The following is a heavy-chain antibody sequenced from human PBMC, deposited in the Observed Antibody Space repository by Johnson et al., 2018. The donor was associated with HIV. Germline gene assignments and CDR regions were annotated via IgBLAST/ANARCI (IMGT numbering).Heavy chain of an antibody. CDR1: GFTVRRNH. J-gene: IGHJ3*02. V-gene: IGHV3-66*01. CDR2: IPSGDKT. CDR3: ARDLIPDSTFFYDTTSYFPDALDI. Sequence: VQLVESGGGLVQPGGSPRLSCAAPGFTVRRNHISWVRQTPGKGLEWVSVIPSGDKTYYADSVKGRFTISRDNSENTVYLQMNSLRAEDTAVYFCARDLIPDSTFFYDTTSYFPDALDIWGQGTLVTVSS. D-gene: IGHD3-22*01.